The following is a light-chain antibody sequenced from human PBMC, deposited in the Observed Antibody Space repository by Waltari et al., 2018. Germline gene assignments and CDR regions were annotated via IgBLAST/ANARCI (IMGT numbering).Light chain of an antibody. Sequence: DIQMTQSHSTLSASVGDRVTITCRASQSISSYLAWYQQKPGKAPKLLIYKASSLESGVPSRFSGSGSGTEFTLTISSLQPDDFATYYCQQYNYYSTFGQGTKVETK. V-gene: IGKV1-5*03. J-gene: IGKJ1*01. CDR2: KAS. CDR1: QSISSY. CDR3: QQYNYYST.